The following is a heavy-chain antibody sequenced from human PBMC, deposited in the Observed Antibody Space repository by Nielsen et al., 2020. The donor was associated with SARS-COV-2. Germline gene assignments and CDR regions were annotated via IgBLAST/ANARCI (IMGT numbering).Heavy chain of an antibody. J-gene: IGHJ6*03. CDR3: AKDEYYYYMDV. Sequence: GKSLKISCAASGFTFSSYSMNWVRQAPGKGLEWVSYISSSSSTIYYADSVKGRFTISRDNAKNSLYLQMNSLRAEDTAVYYCAKDEYYYYMDVWGKGTTVTVSS. V-gene: IGHV3-48*01. CDR2: ISSSSSTI. CDR1: GFTFSSYS.